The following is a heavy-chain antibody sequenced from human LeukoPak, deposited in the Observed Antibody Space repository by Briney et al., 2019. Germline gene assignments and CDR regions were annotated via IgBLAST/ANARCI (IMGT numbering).Heavy chain of an antibody. D-gene: IGHD3-22*01. CDR2: ISYDGSNK. J-gene: IGHJ4*02. CDR3: ARDYYDSSGYYPWGY. CDR1: GFTFSSYA. V-gene: IGHV3-30*04. Sequence: PGGSLRLSCAASGFTFSSYAMHWVRQAPGKGLEWVAVISYDGSNKYYADSVKGRFTISRDNSKNTLYLQMNSLRAEDTAVYYCARDYYDSSGYYPWGYWGQGTLVTVSS.